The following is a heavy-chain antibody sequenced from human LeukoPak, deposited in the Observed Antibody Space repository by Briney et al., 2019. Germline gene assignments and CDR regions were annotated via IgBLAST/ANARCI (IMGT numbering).Heavy chain of an antibody. J-gene: IGHJ6*03. CDR2: IYYSGST. CDR3: ARGVEGYCSGGSCYYYYYYMDV. Sequence: SETLSLTCTVSGGSISSYYWSWIRQPPGKGLEWIGYIYYSGSTNYNPSLKSRVTISVDTSKNQFSLKLSSVTAADTAVYYCARGVEGYCSGGSCYYYYYYMDVWGKGTTVTVSS. D-gene: IGHD2-15*01. V-gene: IGHV4-59*01. CDR1: GGSISSYY.